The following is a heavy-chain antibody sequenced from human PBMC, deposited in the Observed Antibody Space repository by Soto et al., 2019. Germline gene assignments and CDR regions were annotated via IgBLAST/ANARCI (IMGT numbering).Heavy chain of an antibody. CDR1: GFTFSDSA. Sequence: EVQLVESGGGLVQPGGSLKLSCAASGFTFSDSAVNWVRQASGKGLEWVGHIRSKPFGHATAYAASVRGRFTISRDDSKNTAYLQMNSLHTGDTAVYYCARDWTYSVDYWGQGTLVTVSS. CDR3: ARDWTYSVDY. J-gene: IGHJ4*02. V-gene: IGHV3-73*02. D-gene: IGHD1-7*01. CDR2: IRSKPFGHAT.